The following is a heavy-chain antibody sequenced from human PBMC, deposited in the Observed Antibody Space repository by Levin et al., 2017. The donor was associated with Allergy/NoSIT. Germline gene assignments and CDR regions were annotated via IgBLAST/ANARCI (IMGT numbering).Heavy chain of an antibody. CDR2: ISGSGGST. D-gene: IGHD6-13*01. J-gene: IGHJ5*02. CDR3: AKDLWGAAAGTHWFDP. Sequence: QLGESLKISCAASGFTFSSYAMSWVRQAPGKGLEWVSAISGSGGSTYYADSVKGRFTISRDNSKNTLYLQMNSLRAEDTAVYYCAKDLWGAAAGTHWFDPWGQGTLVTVSS. V-gene: IGHV3-23*01. CDR1: GFTFSSYA.